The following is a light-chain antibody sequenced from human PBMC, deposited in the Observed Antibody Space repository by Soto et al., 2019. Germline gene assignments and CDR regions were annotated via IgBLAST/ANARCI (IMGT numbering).Light chain of an antibody. CDR1: QSVSANY. J-gene: IGKJ1*01. V-gene: IGKV3D-20*01. Sequence: EIVLTQSPATLSLSPGERATLSCGASQSVSANYLAWYQQKPGLAPRLLIYDTSSRASGTPDRFSGSGSGTDFTLTISRLEPEDIAVYYCQQYGSSPPWTFGQGTKVEIK. CDR2: DTS. CDR3: QQYGSSPPWT.